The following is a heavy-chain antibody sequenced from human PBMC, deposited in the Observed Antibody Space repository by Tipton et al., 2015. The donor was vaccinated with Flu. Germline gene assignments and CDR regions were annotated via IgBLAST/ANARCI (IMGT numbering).Heavy chain of an antibody. V-gene: IGHV3-7*01. J-gene: IGHJ4*02. Sequence: SLRLSCAASGFTFSSYWMSWVRQAPGKGLEWVANIKQDGSEKYYVDSVKGRFTISRDNAKNSLYLQMNSPRAEDTAVYYCAKVLNSYVCSGYCPFDYWGQGPLVPVPS. CDR2: IKQDGSEK. CDR3: AKVLNSYVCSGYCPFDY. CDR1: GFTFSSYW. D-gene: IGHD3-22*01.